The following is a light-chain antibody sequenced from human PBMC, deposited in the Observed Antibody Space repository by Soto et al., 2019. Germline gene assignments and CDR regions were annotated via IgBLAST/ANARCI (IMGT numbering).Light chain of an antibody. V-gene: IGKV1-5*03. CDR3: LQVYSFPRT. CDR2: KAS. J-gene: IGKJ5*01. Sequence: DIQLTQSPSTLPASFLDRVTIXCRASQSISTWLAWYQQKPGKAPNLLIYKASYLASGVPSRFSGGGSGTEFILTINNLQPEDFASYFCLQVYSFPRTFGLGTRLENK. CDR1: QSISTW.